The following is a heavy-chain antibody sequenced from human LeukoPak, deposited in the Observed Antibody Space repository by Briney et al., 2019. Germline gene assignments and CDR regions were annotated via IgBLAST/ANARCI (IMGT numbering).Heavy chain of an antibody. J-gene: IGHJ4*02. CDR3: ASVDTTMVTFDY. CDR2: IYYSGST. Sequence: PSETLSLTCTVSGVSISSYYWSWIRQPPGKGLEWIGYIYYSGSTNYNPSLKSRVTISVDTSKNQFSLKLSSVTAADTAVYYCASVDTTMVTFDYWGQGTLVTVSS. D-gene: IGHD5-18*01. V-gene: IGHV4-59*01. CDR1: GVSISSYY.